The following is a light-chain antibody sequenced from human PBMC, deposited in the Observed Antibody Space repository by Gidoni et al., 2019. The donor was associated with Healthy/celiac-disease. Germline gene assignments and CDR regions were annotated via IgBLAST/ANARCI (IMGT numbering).Light chain of an antibody. V-gene: IGKV3-20*01. CDR2: GAS. CDR3: QQYSTSWT. Sequence: IVLTQSPGTLSLSPGERTTLSSRASQSVSNSYLAWYQQKPGQAPRLLISGASSRATGIPDRFSGSGSGTDFTLTISRLEPEDFAVYYCQQYSTSWTFGQGTKVEIK. J-gene: IGKJ1*01. CDR1: QSVSNSY.